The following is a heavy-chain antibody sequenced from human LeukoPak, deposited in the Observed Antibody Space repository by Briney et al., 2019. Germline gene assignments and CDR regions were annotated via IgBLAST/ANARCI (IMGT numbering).Heavy chain of an antibody. D-gene: IGHD3-22*01. Sequence: SETLSLTCAVSGGSISSSNWWTWVRQPPGKGLEWIGEIYHSGSTNYNPSLKSRVTISVDKSKNQFSLKLNSVTAADTAVYYCARGLYLGYYDSSGYNDYWGQGTLVTVSS. CDR2: IYHSGST. CDR3: ARGLYLGYYDSSGYNDY. V-gene: IGHV4-4*02. CDR1: GGSISSSNW. J-gene: IGHJ4*02.